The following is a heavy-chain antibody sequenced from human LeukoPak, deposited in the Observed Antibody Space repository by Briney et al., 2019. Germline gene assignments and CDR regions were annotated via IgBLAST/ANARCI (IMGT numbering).Heavy chain of an antibody. D-gene: IGHD3-22*01. Sequence: SETLSLTCTVSGGSISSGDYYWSWIRQPPGKGLEWIGYIYYSGSTYYNPSLKSRVTISVDTSKNQFSLKLSSVTAADTAVYYCARAPKYYYDSSELSQFDYWGQGTLVTVSS. J-gene: IGHJ4*02. CDR3: ARAPKYYYDSSELSQFDY. CDR1: GGSISSGDYY. CDR2: IYYSGST. V-gene: IGHV4-30-4*01.